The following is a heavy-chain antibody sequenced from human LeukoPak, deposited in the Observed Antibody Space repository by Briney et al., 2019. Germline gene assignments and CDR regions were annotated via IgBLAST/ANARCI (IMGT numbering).Heavy chain of an antibody. CDR2: IKQDGSEK. CDR3: ARENRSVVSGPIDY. V-gene: IGHV3-7*01. J-gene: IGHJ4*02. D-gene: IGHD1-14*01. CDR1: GFTFSSYW. Sequence: PGGSLRLSCAASGFTFSSYWMSWVRQAPGKGLEWVANIKQDGSEKYYVDSVKGRFTISRDNAKNSLYLQMNSLRAEDTAVYYCARENRSVVSGPIDYWGQGTLVTVSS.